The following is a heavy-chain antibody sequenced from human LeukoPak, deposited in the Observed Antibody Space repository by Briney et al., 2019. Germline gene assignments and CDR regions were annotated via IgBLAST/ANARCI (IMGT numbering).Heavy chain of an antibody. CDR2: MNQDGSEK. CDR1: GFTLSTYW. Sequence: GGSLRLSGAGSGFTLSTYWMGWVRQAPGKGLEWVAIMNQDGSEKSYVASVKGRFTISRDNAKNSLYLQMNSLRAEATAVYYCARDPEYDFWSGYYPFDYWGQGTLVTVSS. CDR3: ARDPEYDFWSGYYPFDY. V-gene: IGHV3-7*01. D-gene: IGHD3-3*01. J-gene: IGHJ4*02.